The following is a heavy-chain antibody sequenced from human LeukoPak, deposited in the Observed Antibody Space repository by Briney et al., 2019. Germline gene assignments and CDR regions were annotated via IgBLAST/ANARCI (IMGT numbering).Heavy chain of an antibody. CDR3: AKGSYYDSSGSFYFDY. J-gene: IGHJ4*02. CDR2: ISASGGST. V-gene: IGHV3-23*01. CDR1: GFTFSRSD. Sequence: GGSLRLSCEASGFTFSRSDMIWVRQAPGKGLEWVSIISASGGSTFYADSVRGRFTISRDNSENTLYVQVNSLGTEDTAAYYCAKGSYYDSSGSFYFDYWGQGTLVTVSS. D-gene: IGHD3-22*01.